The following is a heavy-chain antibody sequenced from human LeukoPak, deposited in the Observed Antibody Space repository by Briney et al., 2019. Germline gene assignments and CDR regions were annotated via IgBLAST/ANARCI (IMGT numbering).Heavy chain of an antibody. CDR3: ARGGGDIPIDS. D-gene: IGHD2-21*02. J-gene: IGHJ4*02. V-gene: IGHV3-21*01. CDR2: ISSRSYG. Sequence: GGSLRLSCAASGFTFSTSGMNWVRQAPGKGLEWVASISSRSYGYYADAVKGRFTISRDNARNSLYLQMNSLRAEDTALYYCARGGGDIPIDSWGQGTLVAVSS. CDR1: GFTFSTSG.